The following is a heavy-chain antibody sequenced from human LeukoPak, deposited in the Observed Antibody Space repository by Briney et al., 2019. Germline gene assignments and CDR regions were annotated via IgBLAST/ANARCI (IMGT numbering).Heavy chain of an antibody. J-gene: IGHJ4*02. CDR1: GFTLNRFE. Sequence: GGSVRLLCTVWGFTLNRFEVCWMSQSTGGAVEWVSSIEYSGGSAYYADSVKGRFTISRDDSKNTLYLQLSSLRAEDTAVYYCTRNSGWYGISWGQGTLVIVSS. CDR3: TRNSGWYGIS. V-gene: IGHV3-23*01. D-gene: IGHD6-19*01. CDR2: IEYSGGSA.